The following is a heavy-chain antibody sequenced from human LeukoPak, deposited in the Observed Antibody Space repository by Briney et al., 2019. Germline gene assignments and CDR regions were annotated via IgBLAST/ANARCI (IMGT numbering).Heavy chain of an antibody. J-gene: IGHJ4*02. CDR1: GYTFSNYY. CDR3: ARALSSRYFDS. Sequence: ASMNVSCKASGYTFSNYYIHRVRQAPGQGLEWLGIIEPTSGNTDYAQKFQGRVTMTRDTSTTTVHMQLISLRSEDTAVYYCARALSSRYFDSWGQGTLVTVSS. CDR2: IEPTSGNT. V-gene: IGHV1-46*01.